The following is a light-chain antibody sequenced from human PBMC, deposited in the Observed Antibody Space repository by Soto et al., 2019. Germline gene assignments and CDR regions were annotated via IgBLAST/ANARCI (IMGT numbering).Light chain of an antibody. Sequence: DIQMTQSPSSLSASVGDRVTITCRASQGIRNDLGWYQQKPGKASKRLIYAAYGLHSVVPSMFSVSGSGTEFTLTISILQPEDFAPYDCLQHNSYPRTFGQGTKVEIK. CDR1: QGIRND. CDR2: AAY. V-gene: IGKV1-17*01. CDR3: LQHNSYPRT. J-gene: IGKJ1*01.